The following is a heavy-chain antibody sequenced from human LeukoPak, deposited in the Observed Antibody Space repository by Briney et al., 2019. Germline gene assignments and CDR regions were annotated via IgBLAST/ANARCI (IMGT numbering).Heavy chain of an antibody. V-gene: IGHV4-61*02. Sequence: SETLSLTCTVSGGSISSGSYYWSWIRQPAGKGLEWIGRIYTSGSTNYNPSLKSRVTISVDTSKNQFSLKLSSVTAADTAVYYCARGTEMDYYDSSGYYYYFDYWGQGTLVTVSS. CDR3: ARGTEMDYYDSSGYYYYFDY. D-gene: IGHD3-22*01. CDR2: IYTSGST. CDR1: GGSISSGSYY. J-gene: IGHJ4*02.